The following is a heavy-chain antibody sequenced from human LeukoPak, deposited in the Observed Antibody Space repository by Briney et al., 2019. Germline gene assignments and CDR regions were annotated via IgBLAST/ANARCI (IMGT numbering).Heavy chain of an antibody. J-gene: IGHJ4*02. CDR2: IYSGGRT. V-gene: IGHV3-53*01. Sequence: GGSLRLSCAASGFTVSSSYMSWVRQAPGKGLERVSVIYSGGRTYYADSVKGRFTISRDNSKNTLYLQMNSLRAEDTAVYYCAGTTCGGDCYSEYWGQGTQVTVSS. CDR3: AGTTCGGDCYSEY. CDR1: GFTVSSSY. D-gene: IGHD2-21*02.